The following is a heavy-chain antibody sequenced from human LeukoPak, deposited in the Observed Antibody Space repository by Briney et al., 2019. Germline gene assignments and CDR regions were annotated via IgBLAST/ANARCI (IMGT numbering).Heavy chain of an antibody. CDR1: GFTFNNYA. J-gene: IGHJ6*02. Sequence: GGSLRLSCAASGFTFNNYAMSWVRQAPGKGLEWVSAISKSGDHTYYAASAKGRFTIYRDNSKNTQYLQMNSLRAEDTAVYYCATSWGPDTSAFRWGRDGMDVWGQGTTVIVS. CDR3: ATSWGPDTSAFRWGRDGMDV. D-gene: IGHD3-16*01. CDR2: ISKSGDHT. V-gene: IGHV3-23*01.